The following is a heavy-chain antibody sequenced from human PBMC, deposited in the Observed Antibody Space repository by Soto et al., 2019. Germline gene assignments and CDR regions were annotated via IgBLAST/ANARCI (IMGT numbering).Heavy chain of an antibody. CDR2: INAGNGNT. J-gene: IGHJ6*02. D-gene: IGHD3-9*01. CDR3: ARVGDRSSYYDILTGYSDDYYYYGMDV. V-gene: IGHV1-3*01. Sequence: QVQLVQSGAEVKKPGASVKVSCKASGYTFTSYAMHWVRQAPGQRLEWMGWINAGNGNTKYSQKFQGRVTITRDTSARTAYMELSSLRAEDTAVYYCARVGDRSSYYDILTGYSDDYYYYGMDVWGQGTTVTVSS. CDR1: GYTFTSYA.